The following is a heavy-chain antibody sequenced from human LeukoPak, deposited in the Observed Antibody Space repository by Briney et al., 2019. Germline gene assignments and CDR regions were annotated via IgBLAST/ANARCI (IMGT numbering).Heavy chain of an antibody. V-gene: IGHV4-39*07. D-gene: IGHD3-10*01. CDR2: VYYSGST. CDR3: ARFVWFGELPDWFDP. Sequence: PSETLSLTCTVSGGSISSSDYYWGWIRQPPGKGLEWIGSVYYSGSTYYNPSLQSRVTLSVDTAKNQFSLRLNSVTAADTAVYYCARFVWFGELPDWFDPWGQGTLVTVSS. CDR1: GGSISSSDYY. J-gene: IGHJ5*02.